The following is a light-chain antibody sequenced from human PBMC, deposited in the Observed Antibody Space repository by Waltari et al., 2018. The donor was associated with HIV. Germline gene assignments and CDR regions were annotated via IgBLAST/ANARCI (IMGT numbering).Light chain of an antibody. J-gene: IGLJ2*01. V-gene: IGLV1-44*01. CDR1: SSNIGTNV. Sequence: QSVLTQPPSVSGTPGQRVSISCSGSSSNIGTNVVNWYQPLPGKAPKLIIYSNNQRPSGVPDRFSGSKSDTSASLAISGLQFDDEADYYCAAWDDTLNGHVIFGGGTKVTVL. CDR2: SNN. CDR3: AAWDDTLNGHVI.